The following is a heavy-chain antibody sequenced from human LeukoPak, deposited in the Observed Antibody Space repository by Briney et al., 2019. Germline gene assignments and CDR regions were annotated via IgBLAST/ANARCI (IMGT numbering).Heavy chain of an antibody. CDR3: ARGEGDYDSSGYYFDY. D-gene: IGHD3-22*01. Sequence: SETLSLTCTVSGGSISSGDYYWSWIRQPPGKGLEWIGRIYTSGSTNYNPSLKSRVTMSVDTSKNQFSLKLSSVTAADTAVYYCARGEGDYDSSGYYFDYWGQGTLVTVSS. V-gene: IGHV4-61*02. CDR2: IYTSGST. CDR1: GGSISSGDYY. J-gene: IGHJ4*02.